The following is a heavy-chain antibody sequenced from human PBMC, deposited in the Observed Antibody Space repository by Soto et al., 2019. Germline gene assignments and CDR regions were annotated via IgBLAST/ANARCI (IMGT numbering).Heavy chain of an antibody. V-gene: IGHV3-23*01. J-gene: IGHJ6*02. CDR1: GFTFSSYA. D-gene: IGHD3-10*01. CDR3: AKDSGSGKDYYYYGMDV. Sequence: EVQLLESGGGLVQPGGSLRLSCAASGFTFSSYAMSWVRQAPGKGLDWVSAISGSGGSTYYADSVKGRFTISRDNSKNTLYLQMNSLRAEDTAVYYCAKDSGSGKDYYYYGMDVWGQGTTVTVSS. CDR2: ISGSGGST.